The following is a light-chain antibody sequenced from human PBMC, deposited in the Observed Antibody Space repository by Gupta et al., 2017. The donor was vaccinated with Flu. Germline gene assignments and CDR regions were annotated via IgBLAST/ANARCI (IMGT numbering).Light chain of an antibody. J-gene: IGKJ2*01. CDR2: WAS. CDR1: QSILYNSKNENY. Sequence: DIVMTQSPDSLAVSLGGRATINCRSSQSILYNSKNENYLAWYQQKPGQPPKLIIYWASVRESGVPDRFSGSGSGTDFTLTISSLQAEDVAVYYCQQYYTSPPYTFGQGTKLEIK. V-gene: IGKV4-1*01. CDR3: QQYYTSPPYT.